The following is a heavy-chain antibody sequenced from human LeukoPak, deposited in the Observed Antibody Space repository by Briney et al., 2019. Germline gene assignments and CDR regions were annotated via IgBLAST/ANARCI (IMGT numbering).Heavy chain of an antibody. V-gene: IGHV1-46*01. Sequence: ASVKVSCRASGYTFTSYYMHWVRQAPGQGLEWMGIINPSGGSTSYAQKLQGRVTMTRDTSTSTVYMELSSLRSEDTAVYYCAREGGCSSTSCAYLDYWGQGTLVTVSS. CDR2: INPSGGST. CDR1: GYTFTSYY. J-gene: IGHJ4*02. D-gene: IGHD2-2*01. CDR3: AREGGCSSTSCAYLDY.